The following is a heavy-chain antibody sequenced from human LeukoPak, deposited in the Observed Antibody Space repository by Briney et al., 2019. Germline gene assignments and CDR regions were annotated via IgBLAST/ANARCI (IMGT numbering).Heavy chain of an antibody. CDR1: DDFFTSYY. CDR2: IYYSGST. J-gene: IGHJ4*02. V-gene: IGHV4-59*01. D-gene: IGHD6-13*01. Sequence: KSSETLSLTCTVSDDFFTSYYWSWIRQPPGKGLEGVGYIYYSGSTNYNPSLKSRVTISVDTSKNQFSLKLSSVTAADTAVYYCARDVGSTCHHYWGQGTLVTVSS. CDR3: ARDVGSTCHHY.